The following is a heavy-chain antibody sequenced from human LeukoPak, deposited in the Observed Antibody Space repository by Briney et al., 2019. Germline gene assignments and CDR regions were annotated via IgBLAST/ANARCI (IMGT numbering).Heavy chain of an antibody. CDR3: AREGYSYGLYYFDY. Sequence: PSETLSLTCTVSGGSIRSYYWSWIRQPPGKGLEWIGYIYYSGSTNYNPSLKSRVTISVDTSKNQFSLKLSSVTAADTAVYYCAREGYSYGLYYFDYWGQGTLVTVSS. D-gene: IGHD5-18*01. CDR2: IYYSGST. CDR1: GGSIRSYY. J-gene: IGHJ4*02. V-gene: IGHV4-59*01.